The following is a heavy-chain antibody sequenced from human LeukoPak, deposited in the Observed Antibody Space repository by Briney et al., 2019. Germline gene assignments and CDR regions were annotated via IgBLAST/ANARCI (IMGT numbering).Heavy chain of an antibody. V-gene: IGHV3-73*01. CDR2: IRSKANSYAT. J-gene: IGHJ4*02. CDR1: GFTFSGSA. CDR3: ARDGMSWLASSSDY. D-gene: IGHD6-19*01. Sequence: GGSLRLSCAASGFTFSGSAMHWVRQASGKGLEWVGRIRSKANSYATAYAASVKGRFTISRDDSKNTAYLQMNSLKTEDTAVYYCARDGMSWLASSSDYWGQGTLVTVSS.